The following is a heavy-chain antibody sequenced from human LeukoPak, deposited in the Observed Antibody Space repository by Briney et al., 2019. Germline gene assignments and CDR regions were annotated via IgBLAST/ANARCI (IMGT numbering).Heavy chain of an antibody. CDR1: GLTFSSYW. D-gene: IGHD6-6*01. V-gene: IGHV3-7*01. J-gene: IGHJ4*02. CDR3: AVSSSSSGAGGI. Sequence: GGPLRLSCAASGLTFSSYWMTWVRQASGKGLEWVANINQDGSEKYYVDSVRGRFTISRDNAKNSLYLQMNSLRVEDTALYYCAVSSSSSGAGGIWGQGTLVTVSS. CDR2: INQDGSEK.